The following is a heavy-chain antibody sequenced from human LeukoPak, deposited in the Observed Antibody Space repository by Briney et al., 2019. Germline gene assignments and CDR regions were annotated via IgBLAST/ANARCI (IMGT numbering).Heavy chain of an antibody. V-gene: IGHV3-30-3*01. CDR2: ISYDGTNK. D-gene: IGHD3-22*01. Sequence: TLSLTCAVTGGSISSSNWWSWVRQPPGKGLEWVAIISYDGTNKYYADSVKGRFTISRENSKNTLYLQMNSLRAEDTAVYYCARSPYYSDSSGYLGACDIWGQGTMVTVSS. CDR3: ARSPYYSDSSGYLGACDI. CDR1: GGSISSSN. J-gene: IGHJ3*02.